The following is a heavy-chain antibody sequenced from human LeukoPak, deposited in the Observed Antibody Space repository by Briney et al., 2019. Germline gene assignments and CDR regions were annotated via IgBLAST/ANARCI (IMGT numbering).Heavy chain of an antibody. Sequence: GGSLRLSCAASGFTFSGFAMSWVRRTPGKGLEWVSGISGSGDDTHYADSVKGRFTISRDNSKNTLYLEMNSLRAEDTAIYYCAKMKGHPLPQCYMDVWGQGTTVTLSS. D-gene: IGHD2-15*01. J-gene: IGHJ6*01. CDR3: AKMKGHPLPQCYMDV. CDR2: ISGSGDDT. V-gene: IGHV3-23*01. CDR1: GFTFSGFA.